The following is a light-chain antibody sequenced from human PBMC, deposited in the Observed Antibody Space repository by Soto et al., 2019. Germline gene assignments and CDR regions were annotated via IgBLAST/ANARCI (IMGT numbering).Light chain of an antibody. CDR2: AAS. CDR1: QGISSY. V-gene: IGKV1-9*01. Sequence: DIQLTQSPSFLSASVGDIVTITCRASQGISSYLAWYQQKPGKAPKLLIYAASTLQSGVPSRFSGSGSGTEFTLTISSLQPEDFATYYCQQLNSYPHFGQGTKLEIK. CDR3: QQLNSYPH. J-gene: IGKJ2*01.